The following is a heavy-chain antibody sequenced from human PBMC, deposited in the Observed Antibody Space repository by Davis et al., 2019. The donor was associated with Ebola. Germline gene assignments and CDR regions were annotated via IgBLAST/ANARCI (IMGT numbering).Heavy chain of an antibody. Sequence: ASVKVSCKASEYTFNNYAISWVRQATGQGLEWMGWMNPNSGNTGYAQKFQGRVTMTRNTSISTAYMELSSLRSEDTAVYYCARGTRSAGYWGQGTLVTVSS. CDR3: ARGTRSAGY. V-gene: IGHV1-8*02. CDR1: EYTFNNYA. CDR2: MNPNSGNT. J-gene: IGHJ4*02.